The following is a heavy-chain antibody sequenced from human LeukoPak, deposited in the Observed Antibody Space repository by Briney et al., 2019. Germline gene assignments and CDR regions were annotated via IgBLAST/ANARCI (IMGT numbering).Heavy chain of an antibody. CDR2: ISSSSSTI. D-gene: IGHD6-13*01. CDR3: ARYAVAAAGAQGAFDI. Sequence: GGSLRLSCAASGFTFSSYSMNWVRQAPGKGLEWVSYISSSSSTIYYADSVKGRFTISRDNAKNSLYLQMNSLRAEDTAVYYCARYAVAAAGAQGAFDIWGQGTMVTVSS. J-gene: IGHJ3*02. CDR1: GFTFSSYS. V-gene: IGHV3-48*04.